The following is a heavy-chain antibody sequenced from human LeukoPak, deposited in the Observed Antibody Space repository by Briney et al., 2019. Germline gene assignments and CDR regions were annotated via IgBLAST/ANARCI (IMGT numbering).Heavy chain of an antibody. D-gene: IGHD3-22*01. J-gene: IGHJ4*02. CDR1: GFTFSRYA. CDR2: ISYDGSNK. V-gene: IGHV3-30*04. Sequence: GRSLRLSCAASGFTFSRYAMHWVRQAPGKGLEWVAVISYDGSNKYYADSVKGRFTVSRDNSKKTLYLQMNSLRAEDTAVYYCARDHSGYYPEYYFDYWGQGTLVTVSS. CDR3: ARDHSGYYPEYYFDY.